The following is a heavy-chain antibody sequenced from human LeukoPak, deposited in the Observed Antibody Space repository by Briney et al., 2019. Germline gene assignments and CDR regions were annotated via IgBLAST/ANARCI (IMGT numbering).Heavy chain of an antibody. Sequence: GGSLRLFCAASGFTFSSYAMSWVRQAPGKGLEWVSAISGSGGSTYYADSVKGRFTISRDNSKNTLYLQMNSLRAEDTAVYYCAKGREEQWLEVGFDYWGQGTLVTVSS. D-gene: IGHD6-19*01. CDR3: AKGREEQWLEVGFDY. V-gene: IGHV3-23*01. J-gene: IGHJ4*02. CDR2: ISGSGGST. CDR1: GFTFSSYA.